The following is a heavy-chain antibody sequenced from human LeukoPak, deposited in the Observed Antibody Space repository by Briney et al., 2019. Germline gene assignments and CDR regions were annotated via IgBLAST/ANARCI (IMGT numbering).Heavy chain of an antibody. Sequence: ASVKVSCKASGYTFTSYYMHWVRQAPGQGLEWMGIINPSGGSTSYAQKFQGRVTMTRDTSTSTVYMELSSLRSEDTAVYYCARGGYCTNGVCSTLDYWGQGTLVTVSS. CDR3: ARGGYCTNGVCSTLDY. V-gene: IGHV1-46*01. CDR2: INPSGGST. CDR1: GYTFTSYY. J-gene: IGHJ4*02. D-gene: IGHD2-8*01.